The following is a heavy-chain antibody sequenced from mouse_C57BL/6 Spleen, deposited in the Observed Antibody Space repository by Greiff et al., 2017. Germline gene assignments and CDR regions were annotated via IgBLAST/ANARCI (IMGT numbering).Heavy chain of an antibody. CDR2: IDPSDSYT. D-gene: IGHD1-1*01. CDR1: GYTFTSYW. V-gene: IGHV1-69*01. J-gene: IGHJ4*01. CDR3: ARPLRYYYAMDY. Sequence: QVQLQQPGAELVMPGASVKLSCKASGYTFTSYWMHWVKQRPGQGLEWIGEIDPSDSYTNYNQKFKGKSTLTVDKSSSTAYMQLSSLTSEDSAVYXCARPLRYYYAMDYWGQGTSVTVSS.